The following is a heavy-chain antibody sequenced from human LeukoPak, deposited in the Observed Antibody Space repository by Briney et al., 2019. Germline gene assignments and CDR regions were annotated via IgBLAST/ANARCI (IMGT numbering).Heavy chain of an antibody. J-gene: IGHJ4*02. V-gene: IGHV1-46*01. D-gene: IGHD3-22*01. CDR3: ARGPGYYDSSGFVFDY. CDR1: GYTFSIYN. Sequence: ASVKVSCKASGYTFSIYNMHWVRQAPGQGLEWMGIINPSGGSASDAQKFQGRVTMTGNTSISTAYMELSSLRSEDTAVYYCARGPGYYDSSGFVFDYWGQGTLVTVSS. CDR2: INPSGGSA.